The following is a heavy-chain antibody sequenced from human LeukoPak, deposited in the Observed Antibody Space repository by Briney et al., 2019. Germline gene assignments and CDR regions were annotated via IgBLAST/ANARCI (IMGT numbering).Heavy chain of an antibody. CDR3: ARNPSTYSPPNYYYYYMDV. CDR1: GGSISSYY. V-gene: IGHV4-59*08. CDR2: IYYSGST. J-gene: IGHJ6*03. D-gene: IGHD4-11*01. Sequence: SETLSLTCTVSGGSISSYYWSWIRQPPGKGLEWIGYIYYSGSTYYNPSLKSRVTISVDTSKNQFSLKLSSVTAADTAVYYCARNPSTYSPPNYYYYYMDVWGKGTTVTVSS.